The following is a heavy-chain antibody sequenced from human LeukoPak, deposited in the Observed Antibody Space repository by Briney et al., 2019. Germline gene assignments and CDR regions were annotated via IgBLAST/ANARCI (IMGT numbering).Heavy chain of an antibody. J-gene: IGHJ4*02. V-gene: IGHV3-73*01. Sequence: PGGPLRLSCAAPGFPFSDSAMHWVRQASGKGLEWLGRIRTQANNDATGYGASVKGRFIISRDDSRNTAYLQMNSLKTEDTAVYYCAGDYNSLTGLNYWGQGTLVTVSS. CDR2: IRTQANNDAT. D-gene: IGHD3-9*01. CDR3: AGDYNSLTGLNY. CDR1: GFPFSDSA.